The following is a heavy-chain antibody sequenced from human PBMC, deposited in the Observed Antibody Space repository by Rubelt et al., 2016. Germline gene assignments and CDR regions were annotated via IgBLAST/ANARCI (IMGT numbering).Heavy chain of an antibody. CDR2: FYYSGRH. J-gene: IGHJ4*02. CDR3: TMHVSSVWYGGIDY. CDR1: GGAISSYY. Sequence: QVQLQESGPGLVKPSETLSLTCNVSGGAISSYYWSWIRQPPGKGLAWIGYFYYSGRHESNPSLKSRVTISVETSKNQFSLNVTPVTAADTALYYCTMHVSSVWYGGIDYWGQGALVTVSS. D-gene: IGHD6-19*01. V-gene: IGHV4-59*08.